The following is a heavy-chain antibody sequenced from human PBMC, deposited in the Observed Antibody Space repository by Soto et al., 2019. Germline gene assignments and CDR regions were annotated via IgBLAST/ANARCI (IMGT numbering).Heavy chain of an antibody. Sequence: QVQVVESGGGVVQPGRSLRLSCAASGFTFSSYGMHWVRQAPGKGLEWVAIISYDGSNKYYADSVKGRFTISRDNSKNTLYLQMNSLRAEDTAVYYCAKDPKWITMVRGVIRSYGMDVWGQGTTVTVSS. CDR2: ISYDGSNK. CDR1: GFTFSSYG. V-gene: IGHV3-30*18. J-gene: IGHJ6*02. CDR3: AKDPKWITMVRGVIRSYGMDV. D-gene: IGHD3-10*01.